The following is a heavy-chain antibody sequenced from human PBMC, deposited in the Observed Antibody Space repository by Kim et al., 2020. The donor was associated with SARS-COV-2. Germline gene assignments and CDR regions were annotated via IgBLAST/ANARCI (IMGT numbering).Heavy chain of an antibody. Sequence: GGSLRLSCAASGFSFSYYWMNWVRQAPGKGLEWVANIKQDGSEKYYVDSVKGRFSISRDNTKNSLYLQLNSLRAEDTAVYYCARDLLGRSSWYGVCCDWGQGTLVTVSS. CDR3: ARDLLGRSSWYGVCCD. J-gene: IGHJ4*02. V-gene: IGHV3-7*03. D-gene: IGHD6-13*01. CDR1: GFSFSYYW. CDR2: IKQDGSEK.